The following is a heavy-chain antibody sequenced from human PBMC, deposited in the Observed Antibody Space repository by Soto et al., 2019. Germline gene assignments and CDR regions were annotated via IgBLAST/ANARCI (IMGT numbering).Heavy chain of an antibody. CDR3: ARGQEGVVATH. D-gene: IGHD5-12*01. Sequence: QVQLQQWGAGLLKPSETLSLNCAVNGGSLSGYYWSWIRQPPRKGLEWIGEIKDGGSTNYRPSLKSRATISSDTSNNQFSLRLHSVTAANTGVYYCARGQEGVVATHWDQGTLVTVSS. CDR2: IKDGGST. CDR1: GGSLSGYY. J-gene: IGHJ4*02. V-gene: IGHV4-34*01.